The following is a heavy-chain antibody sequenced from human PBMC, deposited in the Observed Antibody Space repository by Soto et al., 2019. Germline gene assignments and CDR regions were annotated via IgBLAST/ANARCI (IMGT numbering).Heavy chain of an antibody. V-gene: IGHV1-18*01. D-gene: IGHD1-1*01. CDR2: ISAYSGNT. CDR3: ARDNWSDVRSNWFDP. J-gene: IGHJ5*02. CDR1: GYTFKSFG. Sequence: QVQLVPSGAEVKKPGASVKVTCTASGYTFKSFGVSWVRQAPGQGLEWMGWISAYSGNTNYEQKFQGRITLTTDTSTSTADMELRSLRSDDTAIYYCARDNWSDVRSNWFDPWGQGSLVSVSS.